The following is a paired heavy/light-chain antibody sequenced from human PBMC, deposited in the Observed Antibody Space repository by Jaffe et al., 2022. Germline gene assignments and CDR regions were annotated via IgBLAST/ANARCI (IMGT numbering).Light chain of an antibody. CDR1: QSISSW. CDR3: QQYNSYSPQGT. CDR2: KAS. V-gene: IGKV1-5*03. Sequence: DIQMTQSPSTLSASVGDRVTITCRASQSISSWLAWYQQKPGKAPKLLIYKASSLESGVPSRFSGSGSGTEFTLTISSLQPDDFATYYCQQYNSYSPQGTFGQGTKVEIK. J-gene: IGKJ1*01.
Heavy chain of an antibody. CDR3: AKALPRGVTGTTYFGAFDI. J-gene: IGHJ3*02. Sequence: EVQLLESGGGLVQPGGSLRLSCAASGFTFSSYAMSWVRQAPGKGLEWVSAISGSGGSTYYADSVKGRFTISRDNSKNTLYLQMNSLRAEDTAVYYCAKALPRGVTGTTYFGAFDIWGQGTMVTVSS. D-gene: IGHD1-7*01. V-gene: IGHV3-23*01. CDR1: GFTFSSYA. CDR2: ISGSGGST.